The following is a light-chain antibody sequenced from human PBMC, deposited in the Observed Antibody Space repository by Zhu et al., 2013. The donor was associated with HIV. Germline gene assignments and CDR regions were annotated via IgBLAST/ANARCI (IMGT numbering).Light chain of an antibody. V-gene: IGKV3-20*01. J-gene: IGKJ3*01. Sequence: IVLTQSPGTLSLSPGERATLSCRASHSVSSSYLAWYQQKPGQAPRLLIYGASSRATGIPDRFSGSGSGTHFTLTITRLEPEDLGVYYCQQYDTSPQVTFGPGTRVDIK. CDR2: GAS. CDR1: HSVSSSY. CDR3: QQYDTSPQVT.